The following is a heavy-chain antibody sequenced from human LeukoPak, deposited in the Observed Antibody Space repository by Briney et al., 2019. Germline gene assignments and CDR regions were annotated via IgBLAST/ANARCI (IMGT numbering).Heavy chain of an antibody. Sequence: GGSLRLSCAASGFTFSNYWMNWVRQAPGKGLEWLANIKYDGSEKYYVDSVKGRFTLSRDNAKNSLYLQMDRLRVEDTAVYYCARDPGTYYYDSSGYHFDYWGQGTLVTVSS. J-gene: IGHJ4*02. CDR2: IKYDGSEK. D-gene: IGHD3-22*01. CDR3: ARDPGTYYYDSSGYHFDY. CDR1: GFTFSNYW. V-gene: IGHV3-7*01.